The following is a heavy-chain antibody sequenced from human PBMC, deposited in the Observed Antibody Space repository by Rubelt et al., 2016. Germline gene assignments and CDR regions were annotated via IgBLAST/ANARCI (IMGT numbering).Heavy chain of an antibody. CDR3: VLQLGKNDYFDY. D-gene: IGHD7-27*01. Sequence: QVQLQESGPGLVKPSATLSLTCTVSGGSISTGTYYWGWIRPPPGKGLEWIGSVSHGGSTSYYNPALKGRVAISVDMSKSLFSLNLISVTAADTAVYYCVLQLGKNDYFDYWGQGILVIVSS. J-gene: IGHJ4*02. CDR1: GGSISTGTYY. CDR2: VSHGGSTS. V-gene: IGHV4-39*01.